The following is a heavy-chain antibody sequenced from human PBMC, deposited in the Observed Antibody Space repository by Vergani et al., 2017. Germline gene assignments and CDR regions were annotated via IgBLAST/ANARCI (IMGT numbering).Heavy chain of an antibody. CDR1: GFSFSIHG. Sequence: EVQLVESGGGLVQPGESLTLSCAASGFSFSIHGMNWVRQAPGKGLEGVSYISGSSSDISYADSVKGRFIISRDNAKNSFYLQMNSLRAEDTALYYCARAEYKLPYHYWSQGTLLTVSS. V-gene: IGHV3-48*01. CDR3: ARAEYKLPYHY. J-gene: IGHJ4*02. CDR2: ISGSSSDI. D-gene: IGHD2-2*01.